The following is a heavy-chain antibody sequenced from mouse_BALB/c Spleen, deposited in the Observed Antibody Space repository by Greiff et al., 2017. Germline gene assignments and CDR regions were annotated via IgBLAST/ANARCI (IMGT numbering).Heavy chain of an antibody. V-gene: IGHV1S56*01. J-gene: IGHJ2*01. D-gene: IGHD2-1*01. CDR1: GYTFTSYY. Sequence: QVQLKQSGPELVKPGASVKMSCKASGYTFTSYYIHWVKQRPGQGLEWIGWIYPGDGSTKYNEKFKGKTTLTADKSSSTAYMLLSSLTSEDSAIYFCARRLLSYYFDYWGQGTTLTVSS. CDR3: ARRLLSYYFDY. CDR2: IYPGDGST.